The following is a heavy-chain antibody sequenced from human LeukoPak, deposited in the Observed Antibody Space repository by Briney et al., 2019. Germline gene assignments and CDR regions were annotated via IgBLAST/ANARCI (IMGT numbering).Heavy chain of an antibody. V-gene: IGHV4-34*01. CDR3: ARGSGTYSNYNYYYYYMDV. CDR2: INHSGST. CDR1: GGSFSGYY. J-gene: IGHJ6*03. Sequence: SETLSLTCAVHGGSFSGYYWSWIRQPPGKGLEWIGEINHSGSTNYNPSLKSRATISVGTSKNQFSLKLSSVTAADTAVYYCARGSGTYSNYNYYYYYMDVWGKGTTVTVSS. D-gene: IGHD4-11*01.